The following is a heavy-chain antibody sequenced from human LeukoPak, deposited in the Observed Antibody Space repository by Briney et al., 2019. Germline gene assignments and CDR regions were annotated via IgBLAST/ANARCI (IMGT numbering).Heavy chain of an antibody. J-gene: IGHJ4*02. CDR2: IYYSGST. D-gene: IGHD6-13*01. Sequence: SQTLSLTCTVSGGSISSGDYYWSWIRQPPGKGLEWIGYIYYSGSTYYNPSLKSRVTISVDTSKNQFSLRLSSVTAADTAVYYCAGSIAAAGTGDYWGQGTLVTVSS. V-gene: IGHV4-30-4*01. CDR1: GGSISSGDYY. CDR3: AGSIAAAGTGDY.